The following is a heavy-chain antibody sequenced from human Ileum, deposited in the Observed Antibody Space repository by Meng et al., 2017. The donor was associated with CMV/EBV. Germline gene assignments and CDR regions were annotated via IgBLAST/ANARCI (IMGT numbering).Heavy chain of an antibody. V-gene: IGHV4-34*02. D-gene: IGHD5-24*01. CDR1: GGSFSNYY. CDR2: IHPSGST. J-gene: IGHJ5*02. CDR3: SRGADAYKSGRS. Sequence: VQLPQLRARLLTPSATLSLTCGVYGGSFSNYYWSWIRQSPGKGLEWIGEIHPSGSTYYNPSLNSRVTMSVDTSKNQFSLNLRSVTAADTAVYYCSRGADAYKSGRSWGQGTLVTVSS.